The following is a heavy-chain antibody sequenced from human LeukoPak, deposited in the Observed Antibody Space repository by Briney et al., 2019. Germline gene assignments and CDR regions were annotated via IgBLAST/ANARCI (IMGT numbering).Heavy chain of an antibody. CDR3: AKRDDSGGNLVDL. CDR2: IYYSGST. J-gene: IGHJ4*02. D-gene: IGHD3-22*01. Sequence: SETLSLTCTVSGGSIRSGSHYWAWIRQPPGKGLEWIGSIYYSGSTYYNPSLENRVTISVDTSTNHFSLKLSSLSAADTSVYSCAKRDDSGGNLVDLWGQGTLVTVS. CDR1: GGSIRSGSHY. V-gene: IGHV4-39*02.